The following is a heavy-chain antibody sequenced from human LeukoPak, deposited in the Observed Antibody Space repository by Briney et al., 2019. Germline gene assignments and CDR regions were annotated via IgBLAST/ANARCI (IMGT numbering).Heavy chain of an antibody. CDR3: ARNRSVAITPGFDR. Sequence: PSETLSLTCAVSGYSIRSGDYWGWIRQSPGKGLEWIGSIYHSGSTHYNPSLKSRVTISVDTSKNQFSLMLSSVTAADTAVYYCARNRSVAITPGFDRWGQGTLVTVSS. D-gene: IGHD5-12*01. J-gene: IGHJ4*02. V-gene: IGHV4-38-2*01. CDR1: GYSIRSGDY. CDR2: IYHSGST.